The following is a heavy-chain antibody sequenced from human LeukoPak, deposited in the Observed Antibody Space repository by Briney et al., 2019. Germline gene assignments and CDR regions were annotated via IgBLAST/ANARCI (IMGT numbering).Heavy chain of an antibody. CDR2: IYTSGST. J-gene: IGHJ3*02. CDR3: ARGDPFWSGYDDAFDI. D-gene: IGHD3-3*01. Sequence: SETLSLTCTVSGGSISSGSYYWSWIRQPAGKGLEWIGRIYTSGSTNYNPSLKSRVTISVDTSKNQFSLKLSSVTATDTAVYYCARGDPFWSGYDDAFDIWGQGTMVTVSS. CDR1: GGSISSGSYY. V-gene: IGHV4-61*02.